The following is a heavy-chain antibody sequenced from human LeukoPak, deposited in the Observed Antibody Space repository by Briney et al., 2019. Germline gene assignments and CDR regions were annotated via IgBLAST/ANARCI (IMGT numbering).Heavy chain of an antibody. CDR1: GFTVSSNY. V-gene: IGHV3-53*01. Sequence: GGSLRRSCAASGFTVSSNYMTWVRQALGKGLEWVSVISSGGDTYYADSVKGRFTISRDNSKNTLYLQMNSLRAEDTAVYYCARDRPRAVWGQGTTVTVSS. J-gene: IGHJ6*02. CDR2: ISSGGDT. CDR3: ARDRPRAV.